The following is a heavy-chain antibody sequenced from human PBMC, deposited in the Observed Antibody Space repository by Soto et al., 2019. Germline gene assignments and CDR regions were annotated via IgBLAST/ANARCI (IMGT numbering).Heavy chain of an antibody. CDR2: IKQDGSEK. V-gene: IGHV3-7*05. CDR1: GFTFSSYW. CDR3: ASQYSSSTYYYYYGMDV. Sequence: GSLRLSCAASGFTFSSYWMSWVRQAPGKGLEWVANIKQDGSEKYYVDSVKGRFTISRDNAKNSLYLQMNSLRAEDTAVCYCASQYSSSTYYYYYGMDVWGQGTTVTVSS. D-gene: IGHD6-6*01. J-gene: IGHJ6*02.